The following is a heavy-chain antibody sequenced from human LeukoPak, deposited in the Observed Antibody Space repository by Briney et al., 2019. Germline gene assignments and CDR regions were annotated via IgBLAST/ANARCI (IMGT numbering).Heavy chain of an antibody. CDR3: ARDIEAAGLFLDY. CDR2: TKYDGSEK. V-gene: IGHV3-7*01. CDR1: GFTFSSYG. Sequence: GGSLRLSCTTSGFTFSSYGMHWVRQAPGKGLEWVANTKYDGSEKYYVDSVKGRFTISRDNAKNSLYLQMNSLRAEDTAVYYCARDIEAAGLFLDYWGQGTLVTVSS. D-gene: IGHD6-13*01. J-gene: IGHJ4*02.